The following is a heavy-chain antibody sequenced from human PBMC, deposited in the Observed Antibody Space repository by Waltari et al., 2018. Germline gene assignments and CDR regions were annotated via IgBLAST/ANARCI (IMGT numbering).Heavy chain of an antibody. D-gene: IGHD1-26*01. CDR2: INPNRGGT. J-gene: IGHJ4*02. V-gene: IGHV1-2*06. Sequence: QVQLVQSGAEVKKPGASVKVSCKASGYTFTGYYMHWVRQAPGQGLEWMGRINPNRGGTNYAQEFQGRVTMTRDTSISTAYMELRRLRSDDTAVYYCAKEEVGASFDYWGQGPLVTVSS. CDR3: AKEEVGASFDY. CDR1: GYTFTGYY.